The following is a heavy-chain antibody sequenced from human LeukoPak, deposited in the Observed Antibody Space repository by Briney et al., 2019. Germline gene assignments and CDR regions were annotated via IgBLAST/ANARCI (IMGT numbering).Heavy chain of an antibody. CDR1: GGTFSSYA. CDR2: IIPIFGTA. V-gene: IGHV1-69*06. J-gene: IGHJ6*03. CDR3: AVSTFGGDWYYYMDV. Sequence: ASVKVSCKASGGTFSSYAISWVRQAPGQGLEWMGGIIPIFGTANYAQKFQGRVTITADKSTSTAYMELSSLRSEDTAVYYCAVSTFGGDWYYYMDVWGKGTTVTVSS. D-gene: IGHD3-16*01.